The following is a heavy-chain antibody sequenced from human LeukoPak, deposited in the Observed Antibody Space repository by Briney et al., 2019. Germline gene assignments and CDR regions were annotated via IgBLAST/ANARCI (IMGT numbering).Heavy chain of an antibody. D-gene: IGHD6-13*01. CDR1: GGSMRSYY. Sequence: PSETLSLTCTVSGGSMRSYYWSWIRQPPGKGLEWIGYIFYSGNTIYNPSLKSRVTISVDTSKNQFSLKLSSVTAADTAVYYCARGTAAAGTLRAFDIWGQGTMVTVSS. CDR3: ARGTAAAGTLRAFDI. V-gene: IGHV4-59*01. J-gene: IGHJ3*02. CDR2: IFYSGNT.